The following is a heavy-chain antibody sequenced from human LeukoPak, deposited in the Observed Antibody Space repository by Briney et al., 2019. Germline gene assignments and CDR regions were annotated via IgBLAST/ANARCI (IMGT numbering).Heavy chain of an antibody. CDR3: TKLARAPRDFDY. CDR2: ISSSGSTI. D-gene: IGHD2-8*01. Sequence: GGSLRLSCAGSGFTFSSYEMNWVRQAPGKGLEWVSYISSSGSTIYYADSVKGRFTISRDNAKNSLYLQMNSLKIEDTAVYYCTKLARAPRDFDYWGQGTLVTVSS. V-gene: IGHV3-48*03. J-gene: IGHJ4*01. CDR1: GFTFSSYE.